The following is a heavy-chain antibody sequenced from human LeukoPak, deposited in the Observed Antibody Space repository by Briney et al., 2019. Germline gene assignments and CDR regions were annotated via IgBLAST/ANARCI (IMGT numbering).Heavy chain of an antibody. V-gene: IGHV1-69*05. CDR3: ARESLSAVGATGLFDY. CDR2: IIPIFGTA. J-gene: IGHJ4*02. CDR1: GGTFSSYA. D-gene: IGHD1-26*01. Sequence: ASVKVSCKASGGTFSSYAISWVRQAPGQGLEWMGGIIPIFGTANYAQKFQGRVTITTDESTSTAYMELSSLRSEDTAVYYCARESLSAVGATGLFDYWGQGTLVTVSS.